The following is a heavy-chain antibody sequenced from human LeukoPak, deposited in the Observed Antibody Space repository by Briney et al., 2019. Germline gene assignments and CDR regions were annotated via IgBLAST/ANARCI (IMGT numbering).Heavy chain of an antibody. CDR3: ARPSITMVRGFDP. V-gene: IGHV4-39*01. D-gene: IGHD3-10*01. CDR1: GGSISSSSHY. J-gene: IGHJ5*02. CDR2: IYYSGST. Sequence: SETLSLTCTVSGGSISSSSHYWGWIRQPPGKGLEWIGSIYYSGSTYYNPSLQSRVTISVDTSKNQFSLKLSSVTAADTAVYYCARPSITMVRGFDPWGQGTLVTVSS.